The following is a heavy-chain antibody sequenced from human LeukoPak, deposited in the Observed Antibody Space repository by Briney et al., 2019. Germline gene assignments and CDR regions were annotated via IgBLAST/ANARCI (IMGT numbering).Heavy chain of an antibody. J-gene: IGHJ3*02. CDR2: INPNSGGT. D-gene: IGHD7-27*01. CDR1: GYTFTGYY. CDR3: ARDPRTWGSNDAFDI. Sequence: ASVKVSCKASGYTFTGYYMHWVRQAPGQGLEWMGWINPNSGGTNYAQKFQGGVTMTRDTSISTAYMELSRLRSDDTAVYYCARDPRTWGSNDAFDIWGQGTMVTVSS. V-gene: IGHV1-2*02.